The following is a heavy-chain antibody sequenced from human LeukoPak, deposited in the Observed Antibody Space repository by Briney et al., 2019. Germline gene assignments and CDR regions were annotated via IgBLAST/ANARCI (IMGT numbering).Heavy chain of an antibody. D-gene: IGHD3-16*02. CDR1: GGSISSYY. J-gene: IGHJ6*03. CDR3: ARVSLGTGTTAYYYYMDV. CDR2: IYYSGST. V-gene: IGHV4-59*01. Sequence: SETLSLTCTVSGGSISSYYWSWIRQPPGKGLEWIGYIYYSGSTNYNPSLKSRVTISVDTSKNQFSLKLSSVTAADTAVYYCARVSLGTGTTAYYYYMDVWGKGTTVTVCS.